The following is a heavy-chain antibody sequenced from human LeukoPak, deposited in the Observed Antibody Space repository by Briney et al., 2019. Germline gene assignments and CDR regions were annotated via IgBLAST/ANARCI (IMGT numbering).Heavy chain of an antibody. CDR2: ISWNSGSI. V-gene: IGHV3-9*01. CDR1: GFTFDDYA. D-gene: IGHD6-13*01. Sequence: GRSLRLSCAASGFTFDDYAMQGVRQAPRESLEWGLGISWNSGSIGYADSVKGRFTISRDNAKNPLYLQLNSLSAEDTALYYCAKPSIAAAGTDAEYFQHWGQGTLVTVSS. J-gene: IGHJ1*01. CDR3: AKPSIAAAGTDAEYFQH.